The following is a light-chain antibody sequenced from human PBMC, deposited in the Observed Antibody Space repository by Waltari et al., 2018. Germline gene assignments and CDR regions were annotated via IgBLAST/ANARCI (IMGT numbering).Light chain of an antibody. Sequence: QSVLTQPPSASGTPGQRVTISCSGSSSTIGSNYVYWYQHLPGTAPKLLIYRNDQLPSGVPDRFSGSKSGTSASLASSELRSEDEADYYCVAWDDSLSATVFGGGTKLTVL. J-gene: IGLJ3*02. CDR2: RND. CDR1: SSTIGSNY. CDR3: VAWDDSLSATV. V-gene: IGLV1-47*01.